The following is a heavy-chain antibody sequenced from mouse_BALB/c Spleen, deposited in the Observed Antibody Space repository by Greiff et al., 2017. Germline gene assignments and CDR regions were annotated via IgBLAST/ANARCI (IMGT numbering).Heavy chain of an antibody. J-gene: IGHJ3*01. CDR1: GFTFSNYW. Sequence: DVKLVESGGGLVQPGGSMKLSCVASGFTFSNYWMNWVRQSPEKGLEWVAEIRLKSNNYATHSAESVKGRFTISRDDSKSSVYLQMNNLRAEDTGIYYCTRNYYGSSFFAYWGQGTLVTVSA. D-gene: IGHD1-1*01. CDR3: TRNYYGSSFFAY. CDR2: IRLKSNNYAT. V-gene: IGHV6-6*02.